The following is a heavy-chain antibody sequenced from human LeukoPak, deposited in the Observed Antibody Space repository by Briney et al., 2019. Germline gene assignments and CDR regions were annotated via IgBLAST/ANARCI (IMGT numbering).Heavy chain of an antibody. J-gene: IGHJ5*02. CDR1: GGSISSYY. D-gene: IGHD1-20*01. CDR3: ARGLRYNWNGRPWFDP. V-gene: IGHV4-59*12. Sequence: SETLSLTCTVSGGSISSYYWSWIRQPPGKGLEWIGYIYYSGSTNYNPSLKSRVTISVDTSKNQFSLKLSSVTAADTAVYYCARGLRYNWNGRPWFDPWGQGTLVTVSS. CDR2: IYYSGST.